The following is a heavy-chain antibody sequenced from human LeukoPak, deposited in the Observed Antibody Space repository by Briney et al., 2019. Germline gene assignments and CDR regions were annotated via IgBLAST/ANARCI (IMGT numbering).Heavy chain of an antibody. V-gene: IGHV3-7*01. CDR1: RFTFSNYW. J-gene: IGHJ3*02. Sequence: PGGSLRLSCAAARFTFSNYWMNWLRQAPGKGLGWLASINQVGSDKYYVDSVKGRFTISRDNAKNSLYLQMSSLRAEDTALYYCARVQEQERALDIRGQGTMVTVSS. CDR2: INQVGSDK. CDR3: ARVQEQERALDI. D-gene: IGHD1-1*01.